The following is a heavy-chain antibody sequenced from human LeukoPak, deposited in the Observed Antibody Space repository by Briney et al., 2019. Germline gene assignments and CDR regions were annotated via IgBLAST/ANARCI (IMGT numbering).Heavy chain of an antibody. CDR2: IWFDGSIK. V-gene: IGHV3-33*01. CDR1: GFTFSRYG. J-gene: IGHJ4*02. Sequence: GGSLRLSCAAPGFTFSRYGMKWVRQAPGKGLEWVAVIWFDGSIKYYADSVRGRFTISRDNSKDTAYLEMNSLRAEDTAIYYCARTPSTHLWIDYWGQGTLVTVSS. D-gene: IGHD5-12*01. CDR3: ARTPSTHLWIDY.